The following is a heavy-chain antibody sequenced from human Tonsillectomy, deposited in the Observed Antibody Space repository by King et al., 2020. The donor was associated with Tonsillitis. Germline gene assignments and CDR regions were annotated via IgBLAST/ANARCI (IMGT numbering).Heavy chain of an antibody. J-gene: IGHJ2*01. CDR1: GFTFSSYG. V-gene: IGHV3-30*02. CDR3: AKDLNIRNWYFDL. Sequence: QVQLVESGGGVVQPGGSLRLSCAASGFTFSSYGMHWVRQAPGKGLEWVAFIRYDGSNKYYADSAKGRFTISRDNSKNTLYLQMNSLRAEDTAVYYCAKDLNIRNWYFDLWGRGTLVTVSS. CDR2: IRYDGSNK. D-gene: IGHD2-2*02.